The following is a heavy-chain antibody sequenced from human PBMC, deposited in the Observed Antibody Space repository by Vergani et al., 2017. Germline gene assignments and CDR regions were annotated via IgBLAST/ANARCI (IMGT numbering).Heavy chain of an antibody. CDR1: GGSFTSYH. D-gene: IGHD4-11*01. V-gene: IGHV4-34*01. Sequence: QVQLQQWGGGLLKPSETLSLTCVVNGGSFTSYHWTWIRQSPGEGLEWVGDIDHTGRPDYNPSLKSRHTMSVYKSRNQFSLTLNSVTATDTAIYFCARVNTETNGHLYYYYYMDVWGQGTAVTVS. J-gene: IGHJ6*03. CDR2: IDHTGRP. CDR3: ARVNTETNGHLYYYYYMDV.